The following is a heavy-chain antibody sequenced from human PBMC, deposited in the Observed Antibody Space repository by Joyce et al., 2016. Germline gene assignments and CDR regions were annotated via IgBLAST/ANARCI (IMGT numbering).Heavy chain of an antibody. CDR1: GFTFTYHW. CDR3: ARGGYADYKPGHFDF. Sequence: EVQLVESGGGLVQPGGSLRLSCAASGFTFTYHWMHWVRQAPGKGLVWVSRINTDGDVTTYADSVKGRFTISRDNGEKTVQLQMNSLKAEDTAVYYCARGGYADYKPGHFDFWGQGILVTVSS. D-gene: IGHD4-17*01. V-gene: IGHV3-74*01. J-gene: IGHJ4*02. CDR2: INTDGDVT.